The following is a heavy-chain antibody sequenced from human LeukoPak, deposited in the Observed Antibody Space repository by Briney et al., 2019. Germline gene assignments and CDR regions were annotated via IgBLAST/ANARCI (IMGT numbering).Heavy chain of an antibody. J-gene: IGHJ6*03. CDR1: DGSISGYY. D-gene: IGHD3-10*01. CDR3: ARLRRSYFRSHFYYMDV. Sequence: SETLSLTCTVSDGSISGYYWTWIRQPPGKGLEWIGYIYYSGGTNYNPSLKSRVTISVDTSKDQFSLKLSSVTAADTAVYYCARLRRSYFRSHFYYMDVWGKGTTVTISS. V-gene: IGHV4-59*01. CDR2: IYYSGGT.